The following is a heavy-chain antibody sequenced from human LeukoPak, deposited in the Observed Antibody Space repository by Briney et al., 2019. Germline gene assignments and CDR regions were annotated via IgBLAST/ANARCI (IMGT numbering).Heavy chain of an antibody. V-gene: IGHV1-2*02. CDR3: ARGGSSWYFLAVEH. D-gene: IGHD6-13*01. CDR1: GYTFTGYY. CDR2: INPNSGGT. J-gene: IGHJ4*02. Sequence: ASVKVSCKASGYTFTGYYMHWVRQAPGQGLEWMGWINPNSGGTNYARKFQGRVTMTRDTSISTAYMERSRLRADDTAVYYCARGGSSWYFLAVEHWGQGPLVPVSS.